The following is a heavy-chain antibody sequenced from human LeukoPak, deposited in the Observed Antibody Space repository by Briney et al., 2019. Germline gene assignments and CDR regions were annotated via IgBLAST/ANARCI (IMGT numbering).Heavy chain of an antibody. CDR1: GYTFTGYY. V-gene: IGHV1-2*02. Sequence: GASVKVSCRASGYTFTGYYMHWVRQAPGQGLEWMGWINPNSGGTNYAQKFQGRVTMTTDTSTSTAYMELRSLRSDDTAVYYCAREGPYYFGSANYYKFYYMDVWGKGTTVTISS. CDR2: INPNSGGT. CDR3: AREGPYYFGSANYYKFYYMDV. D-gene: IGHD3-10*01. J-gene: IGHJ6*03.